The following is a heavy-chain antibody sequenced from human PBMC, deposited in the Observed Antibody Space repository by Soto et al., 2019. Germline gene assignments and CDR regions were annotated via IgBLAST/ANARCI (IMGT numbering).Heavy chain of an antibody. CDR1: SGSISSGDYY. CDR2: IYYSGST. Sequence: PSETLSLTWTVSSGSISSGDYYWSWIRQPPGKGLEWIGYIYYSGSTYYNPSLKSRVTISVDTSKNQFSLKLSSVTAADTAVYYCARVTYDSSGYSPYYFDYWGQGTLVTGSS. D-gene: IGHD3-22*01. V-gene: IGHV4-30-4*01. CDR3: ARVTYDSSGYSPYYFDY. J-gene: IGHJ4*02.